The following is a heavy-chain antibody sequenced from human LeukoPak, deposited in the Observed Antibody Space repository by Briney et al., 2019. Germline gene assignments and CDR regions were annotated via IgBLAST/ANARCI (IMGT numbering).Heavy chain of an antibody. D-gene: IGHD2-2*01. J-gene: IGHJ4*02. CDR1: GFTFSSYG. Sequence: GGSLRLSCAASGFTFSSYGMHWVRQAPGKGLEWVAFIRYDGSNKYYADSVKGRFTISRDNSKNTLYLQMNSLRAEDTAVYYCAKEEVLNIVVVPAAMAYWGQGTLVTVSS. CDR3: AKEEVLNIVVVPAAMAY. CDR2: IRYDGSNK. V-gene: IGHV3-30*02.